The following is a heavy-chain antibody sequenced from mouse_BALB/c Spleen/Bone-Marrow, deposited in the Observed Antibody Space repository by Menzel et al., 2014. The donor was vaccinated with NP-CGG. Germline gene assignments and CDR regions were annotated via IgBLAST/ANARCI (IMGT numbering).Heavy chain of an antibody. CDR1: GFNIKDTY. CDR2: IDPANGNS. Sequence: EVQLVESGAELVKPGTSVKLSCTASGFNIKDTYMHWVKQRPEQGLEWIGRIDPANGNSKYDPKFQGKATITADTSSNTAYLQLSSLTSEDTAVFYCAPSPNYFGSEDYAMDYWGQGTSVTVSS. V-gene: IGHV14-3*02. D-gene: IGHD1-2*01. CDR3: APSPNYFGSEDYAMDY. J-gene: IGHJ4*01.